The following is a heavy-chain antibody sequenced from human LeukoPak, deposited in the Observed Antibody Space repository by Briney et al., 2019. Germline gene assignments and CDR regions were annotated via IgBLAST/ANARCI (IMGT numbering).Heavy chain of an antibody. J-gene: IGHJ4*02. V-gene: IGHV4-39*07. Sequence: SETLSLTCTVSGGSISSSSYYWGWIRQPPGKGLEWIGSIYYSGSTYYNPSLKSRVTISVDTSKNQFSLKLSSVTAADTAVYYCARDRRQLELRGDFDYWGQGTLVTVSS. D-gene: IGHD1-26*01. CDR1: GGSISSSSYY. CDR2: IYYSGST. CDR3: ARDRRQLELRGDFDY.